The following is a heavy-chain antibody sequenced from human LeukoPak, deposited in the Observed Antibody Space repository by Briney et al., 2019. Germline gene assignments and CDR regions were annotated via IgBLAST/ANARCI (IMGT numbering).Heavy chain of an antibody. CDR1: GGTFSSYT. J-gene: IGHJ4*02. CDR2: IIPILGIA. D-gene: IGHD6-6*01. Sequence: SVKVSCKASGGTFSSYTISWVRQAPGQGLEWMGRIIPILGIANYAQKFQGRVTITADKSTSTAYMQLSCLRSADTAVYYCARHGQQLVRVLYWGQGTLVTVSS. V-gene: IGHV1-69*02. CDR3: ARHGQQLVRVLY.